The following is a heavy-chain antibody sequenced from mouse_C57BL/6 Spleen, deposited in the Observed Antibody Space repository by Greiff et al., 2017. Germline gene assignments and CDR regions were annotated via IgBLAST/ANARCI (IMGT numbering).Heavy chain of an antibody. Sequence: QVQLKESGAELARPGASVKLSCKASGYTFTSYGISWVKQRTGQGLEWIGEIYPRSGNTYYNEKFKGKATLTADKSSSTAYMELRSLTSEDSAVYFCARFLFITTVVANFDYWGQGTTLTVSS. CDR1: GYTFTSYG. D-gene: IGHD1-1*01. J-gene: IGHJ2*01. V-gene: IGHV1-81*01. CDR3: ARFLFITTVVANFDY. CDR2: IYPRSGNT.